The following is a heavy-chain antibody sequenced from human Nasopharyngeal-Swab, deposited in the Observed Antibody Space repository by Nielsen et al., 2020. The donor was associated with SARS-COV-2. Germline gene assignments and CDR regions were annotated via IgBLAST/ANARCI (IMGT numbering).Heavy chain of an antibody. CDR1: GFTVSSNY. V-gene: IGHV3-53*01. J-gene: IGHJ1*01. CDR3: ARDAAEYFQH. Sequence: GESLQISCAASGFTVSSNYMSWVRQAPGKGLEWVSVIYSGGSTYYADSVKGRFTISRDNSKNTLYLQMNSLRAEDTAVYYCARDAAEYFQHWGQGTLVTVSS. CDR2: IYSGGST.